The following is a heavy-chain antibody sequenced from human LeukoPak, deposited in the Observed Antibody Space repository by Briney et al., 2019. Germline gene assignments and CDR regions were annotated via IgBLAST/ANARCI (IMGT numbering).Heavy chain of an antibody. D-gene: IGHD3-22*01. CDR3: VRAPHWVVVVKTYYFDY. CDR1: RGTLSSSA. V-gene: IGHV1-69*13. CDR2: IIPIFGTA. J-gene: IGHJ4*02. Sequence: SVKVSSKHSRGTLSSSATSWVSQAPGQGLEWMGGIIPIFGTANYAQKFQGRVTITADESTSTAYMELSSLRSDDTAVYYSVRAPHWVVVVKTYYFDYWGQGTLVTVSS.